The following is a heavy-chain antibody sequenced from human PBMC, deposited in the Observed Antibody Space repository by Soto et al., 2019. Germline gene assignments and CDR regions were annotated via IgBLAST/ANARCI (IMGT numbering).Heavy chain of an antibody. Sequence: QVQLIQSGAEVKKPGASVRVSCKTSGYLFTTYDINWVRQAAGRGLEWMGRVNPNNGKTDYAQNFQGRLTITRDTSISTVYMELSSLTSEDTAVYYCAKDFGGLYNWFDPWGQGTLVTVSS. CDR3: AKDFGGLYNWFDP. J-gene: IGHJ5*02. CDR1: GYLFTTYD. CDR2: VNPNNGKT. V-gene: IGHV1-8*01. D-gene: IGHD3-16*01.